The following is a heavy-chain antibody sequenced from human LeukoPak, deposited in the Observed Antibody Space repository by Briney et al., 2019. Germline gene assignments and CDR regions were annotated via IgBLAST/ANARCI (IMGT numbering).Heavy chain of an antibody. CDR3: ARSVEGEYSSGWYGWFDP. Sequence: PSETLSLTCTVSGGSISSYYWSWIRQPPGKGLEWIGYIYYSGSTNYNPSLKSRVTISVDTSKNQFSLKLSSVTAADTAVYYCARSVEGEYSSGWYGWFDPWGQGTLVTVSS. CDR1: GGSISSYY. CDR2: IYYSGST. D-gene: IGHD6-19*01. V-gene: IGHV4-59*08. J-gene: IGHJ5*02.